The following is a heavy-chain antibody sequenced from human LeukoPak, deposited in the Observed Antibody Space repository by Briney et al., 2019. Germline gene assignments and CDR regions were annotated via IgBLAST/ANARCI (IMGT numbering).Heavy chain of an antibody. CDR3: ARDSITILGSFDY. V-gene: IGHV4-38-2*02. CDR1: GFSISSGYY. CDR2: IYHSGTT. Sequence: NASETLSLTCTVSGFSISSGYYWGWIRQPPGKGLEWIGTIYHSGTTYYNPSLQSRVTISVDTSNNQFSLKLSSVTAADTALYYCARDSITILGSFDYWGQGTLVTVSS. D-gene: IGHD3-3*01. J-gene: IGHJ4*02.